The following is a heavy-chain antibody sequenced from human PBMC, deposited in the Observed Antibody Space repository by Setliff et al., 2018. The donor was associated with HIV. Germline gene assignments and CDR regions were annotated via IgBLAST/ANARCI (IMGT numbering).Heavy chain of an antibody. J-gene: IGHJ6*03. CDR2: VYTSEIS. Sequence: SETLSLTCTVSGASISTYYWSWIRQPPGKGLEWIGYVYTSEISNYNSSLRSRVVISLDTSKNQFSLKLGSVTAADTAVYYCARAISTPSYYYHMDVWGTGTPVTVSS. V-gene: IGHV4-4*08. CDR3: ARAISTPSYYYHMDV. CDR1: GASISTYY. D-gene: IGHD3-10*01.